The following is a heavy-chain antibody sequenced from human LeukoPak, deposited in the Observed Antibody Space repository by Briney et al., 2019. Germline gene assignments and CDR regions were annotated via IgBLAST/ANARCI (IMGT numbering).Heavy chain of an antibody. Sequence: GESLKISCKGPGYRFTSYWIGWVRQMPGKGLEWMGIIYPGDSDTRYSPSFQGQVTISADKSISTAYLQWTSLKASDTAMYYCARGFHGYCSSTSCQDFDYWGQGTLVTVSS. CDR2: IYPGDSDT. D-gene: IGHD2-2*03. V-gene: IGHV5-51*01. J-gene: IGHJ4*02. CDR1: GYRFTSYW. CDR3: ARGFHGYCSSTSCQDFDY.